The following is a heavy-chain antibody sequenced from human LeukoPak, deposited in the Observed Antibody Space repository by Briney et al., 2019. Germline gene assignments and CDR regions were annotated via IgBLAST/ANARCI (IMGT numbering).Heavy chain of an antibody. V-gene: IGHV3-21*01. D-gene: IGHD4-17*01. CDR1: GFTFSSYS. CDR2: ISSSSTDI. J-gene: IGHJ3*02. Sequence: GGSLRLSCVASGFTFSSYSMNWVRQAPGKGLEWVSSISSSSTDIYHADSVKGRFTISRDNAKTPLYLQMNSLREEDAAMYYCAREPPGGGDNVDAFEICGQKTMVTVSS. CDR3: AREPPGGGDNVDAFEI.